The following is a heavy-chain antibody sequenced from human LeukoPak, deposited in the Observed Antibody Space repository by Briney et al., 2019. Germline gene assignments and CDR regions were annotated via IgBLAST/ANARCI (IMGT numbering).Heavy chain of an antibody. V-gene: IGHV3-30-3*02. CDR1: GLSFSSYA. CDR2: ISYDGTEK. CDR3: AKQLGYCSDGSCYFPY. D-gene: IGHD2-15*01. J-gene: IGHJ4*03. Sequence: GGSLRLSCAASGLSFSSYAMHWVRQAPGKGLEWVAVISYDGTEKYYGDSVKGRFTISRDNSKSTLCLQMNSLRAEDTAVYYCAKQLGYCSDGSCYFPYWGQGTLVTVSS.